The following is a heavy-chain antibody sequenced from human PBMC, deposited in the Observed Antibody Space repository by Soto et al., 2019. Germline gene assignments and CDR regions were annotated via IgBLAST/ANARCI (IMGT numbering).Heavy chain of an antibody. D-gene: IGHD3-16*01. V-gene: IGHV5-51*01. CDR1: GYSFTSYW. CDR3: ARHALLGAYYYYGMDV. CDR2: IYPGDSDT. Sequence: ECRKICCKGSGYSFTSYWIGWVRQMPGKGLEWMGIIYPGDSDTRYSPSFQGQVTIPSDKSISTAYLEWSSIKASDTGVYYCARHALLGAYYYYGMDVWGKGTRVTVSS. J-gene: IGHJ6*04.